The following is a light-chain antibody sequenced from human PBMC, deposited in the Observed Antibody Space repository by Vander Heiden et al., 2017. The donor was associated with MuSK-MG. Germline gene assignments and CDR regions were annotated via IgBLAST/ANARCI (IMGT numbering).Light chain of an antibody. CDR2: GTS. CDR1: QSVSSSY. J-gene: IGKJ1*01. Sequence: EIVMPHPPGTLSLSPGERATLSCRASQSVSSSYLAWYQQKPGQAPRLLISGTSSRATGIPDRFSGSGSGKDFTLTISRLEPEDVAVYYCQQYGSSRTFGQGTKVEIK. V-gene: IGKV3-20*01. CDR3: QQYGSSRT.